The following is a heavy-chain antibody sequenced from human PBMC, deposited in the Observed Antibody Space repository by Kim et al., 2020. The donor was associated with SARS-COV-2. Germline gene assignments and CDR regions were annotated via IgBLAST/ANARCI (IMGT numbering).Heavy chain of an antibody. Sequence: GGSLRLSCAASGFTFGSYWMTWVRQAPGKGLEWVANIKQDGSQKYYVDSVKGRFTISRDDAKNSLYLQMNSLRAEDTAMYYCARTLTGTTESFEYWGQGTPVTVSS. CDR3: ARTLTGTTESFEY. CDR2: IKQDGSQK. V-gene: IGHV3-7*03. CDR1: GFTFGSYW. D-gene: IGHD3-9*01. J-gene: IGHJ1*01.